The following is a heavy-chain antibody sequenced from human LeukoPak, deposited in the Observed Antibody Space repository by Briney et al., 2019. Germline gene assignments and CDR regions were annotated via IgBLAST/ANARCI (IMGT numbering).Heavy chain of an antibody. Sequence: GGSLRLSCAASGFTFRRYWMSWVRQAAGKELECVGNINEDESKEYYMDSVKGRFTISRDNAKNSLYLQMNSLRAEDTAVYYCTRDSPGYGAYDFDWGQGTLVTVSS. V-gene: IGHV3-7*04. CDR2: INEDESKE. CDR1: GFTFRRYW. D-gene: IGHD5-12*01. J-gene: IGHJ4*02. CDR3: TRDSPGYGAYDFD.